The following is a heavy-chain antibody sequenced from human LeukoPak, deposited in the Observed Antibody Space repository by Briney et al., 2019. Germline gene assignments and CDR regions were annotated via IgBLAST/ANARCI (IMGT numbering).Heavy chain of an antibody. Sequence: GGSLRLSCAASGFIFSNAWMTWVRQAPGKGLEWVGRIKSKTDGGTIDNAAPVKGRFTISRDDSKDTLYLQMNTLKTEDTAVYYCTTDLLGLCSSTGCYDNWLDPWGQGTLVTVSS. CDR2: IKSKTDGGTI. J-gene: IGHJ5*02. D-gene: IGHD2-2*01. V-gene: IGHV3-15*01. CDR1: GFIFSNAW. CDR3: TTDLLGLCSSTGCYDNWLDP.